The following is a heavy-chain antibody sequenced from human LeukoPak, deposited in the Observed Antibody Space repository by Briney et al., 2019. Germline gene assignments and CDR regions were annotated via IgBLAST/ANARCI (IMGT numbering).Heavy chain of an antibody. CDR1: GGSISSSNW. V-gene: IGHV4-4*02. Sequence: PSGTLSLTCAVSGGSISSSNWWSWVRQPPGKGLEWIGEIYHSGSTNYNPSLKSRVTISVDKSKNQFSLKLSSVTAADTAVYYCARVLYDYVWGSYRPPLTWGQGTPVTVSS. CDR3: ARVLYDYVWGSYRPPLT. D-gene: IGHD3-16*02. J-gene: IGHJ5*02. CDR2: IYHSGST.